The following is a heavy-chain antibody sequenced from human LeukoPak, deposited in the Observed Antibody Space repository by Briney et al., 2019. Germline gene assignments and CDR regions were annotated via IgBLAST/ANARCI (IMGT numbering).Heavy chain of an antibody. CDR1: GGSISNYY. V-gene: IGHV4-59*01. Sequence: SETLSLTCTVSGGSISNYYWSWIRQPPGKGLEWIGYIYYSGSTNYNPSLQSRVTISVDTSKNQFSLKLSSVTAAETAVYHCAREGRYRYGYNEYHSYMDIWGKGTTVTVSS. CDR2: IYYSGST. CDR3: AREGRYRYGYNEYHSYMDI. J-gene: IGHJ6*03. D-gene: IGHD5-18*01.